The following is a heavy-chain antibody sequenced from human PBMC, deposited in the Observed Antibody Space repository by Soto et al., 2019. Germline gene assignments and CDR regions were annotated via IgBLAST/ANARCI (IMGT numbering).Heavy chain of an antibody. J-gene: IGHJ4*02. CDR3: AIDQGY. CDR1: GFTFSSYA. CDR2: ISGSGGST. V-gene: IGHV3-23*01. Sequence: GGFLRLSCAASGFTFSSYAMSWVRQAPGKGLEWVSVISGSGGSTYYADSVKGRFTISRDNSRSTLYLLMNSLRAEDTAVYYCAIDQGYWGQGTLVTVSS.